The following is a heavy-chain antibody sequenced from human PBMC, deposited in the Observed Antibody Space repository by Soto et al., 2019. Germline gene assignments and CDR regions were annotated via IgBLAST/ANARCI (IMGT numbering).Heavy chain of an antibody. CDR3: ARERYQVISDGMDV. Sequence: GASVKVSCKASGYTFTGYYVHWVREAPGQGLEWMGWINPETGATSYAQKFQGRVTLSRDTSINTAYLELSSLRFDDAAVYFCARERYQVISDGMDVWGQGTTVTSP. J-gene: IGHJ6*02. CDR1: GYTFTGYY. CDR2: INPETGAT. V-gene: IGHV1-2*02. D-gene: IGHD2-2*01.